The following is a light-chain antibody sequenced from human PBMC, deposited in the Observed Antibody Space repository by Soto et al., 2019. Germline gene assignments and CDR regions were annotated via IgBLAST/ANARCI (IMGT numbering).Light chain of an antibody. CDR1: SSDVGGYNY. CDR3: SSYTSSSTHGV. CDR2: DVS. J-gene: IGLJ2*01. V-gene: IGLV2-14*01. Sequence: QSALTQPASVSGSPGQSITISCTGTSSDVGGYNYVSWYQQHPGIAPKLMIYDVSNRPSGVSNRFSGSKSGNTASLTISGLQAEDEADYYCSSYTSSSTHGVFGGGTKLTVL.